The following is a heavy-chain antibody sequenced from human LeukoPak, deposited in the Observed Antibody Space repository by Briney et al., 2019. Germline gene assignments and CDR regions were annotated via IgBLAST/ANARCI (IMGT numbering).Heavy chain of an antibody. D-gene: IGHD1-14*01. CDR1: GYTFTIYD. J-gene: IGHJ4*02. CDR3: ARGRTSGY. V-gene: IGHV1-8*01. Sequence: ASAKVSSKASGYTFTIYDINWVRQAPGQGLEWMGWMNPNSGNTGYAQKFQGRVTMTRDTSITTAYMELSSLRSEDTAVYYCARGRTSGYWGQGTLVTVSS. CDR2: MNPNSGNT.